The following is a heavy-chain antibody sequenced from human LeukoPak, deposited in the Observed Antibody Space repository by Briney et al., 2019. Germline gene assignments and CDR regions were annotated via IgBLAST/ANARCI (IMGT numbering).Heavy chain of an antibody. Sequence: SETLSLTCTVSGGSISSSSYYWGWIRQPPGKGLEWIGSIYYSGSTYYNPSLKSRVTISVDTSKNQFSLKLSSVTAADTAVYYCARGYRAVTPFDYWGQGTLVTVSS. CDR3: ARGYRAVTPFDY. J-gene: IGHJ4*02. CDR2: IYYSGST. D-gene: IGHD4-11*01. V-gene: IGHV4-39*01. CDR1: GGSISSSSYY.